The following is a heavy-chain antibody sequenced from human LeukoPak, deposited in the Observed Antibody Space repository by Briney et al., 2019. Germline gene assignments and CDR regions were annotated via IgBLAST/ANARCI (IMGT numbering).Heavy chain of an antibody. V-gene: IGHV3-74*01. D-gene: IGHD4-17*01. CDR1: GFTFSNYW. J-gene: IGHJ4*02. CDR3: AKGGATVIDY. Sequence: GGSLRLSCAASGFTFSNYWMHWVRQAPGKGLVWVSRINSDGSSTTSAGSVKGRFTISRDNAKNTLYLQMNSLRAEDTAVYYGAKGGATVIDYWGQGTLVTVSS. CDR2: INSDGSST.